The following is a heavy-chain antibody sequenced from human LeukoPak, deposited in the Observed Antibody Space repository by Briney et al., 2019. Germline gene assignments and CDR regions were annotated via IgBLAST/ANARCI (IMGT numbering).Heavy chain of an antibody. CDR1: GYTFTGYY. V-gene: IGHV1-2*04. CDR3: ARELSYSSSWADAFDI. D-gene: IGHD6-13*01. CDR2: INPNSGGT. Sequence: ASVQVSCKASGYTFTGYYMHWVRQAPGQGLEWMGWINPNSGGTNYAQKFQGWVTMTRDTSISTAYMELSRLRSDDTAVYYCARELSYSSSWADAFDIWGQGTMVTVSS. J-gene: IGHJ3*02.